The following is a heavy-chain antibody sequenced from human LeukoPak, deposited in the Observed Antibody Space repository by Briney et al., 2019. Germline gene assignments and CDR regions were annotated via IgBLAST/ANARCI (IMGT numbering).Heavy chain of an antibody. CDR2: IWYDGSNK. Sequence: PGRSLRLSCAASGFTFSSYGMHWVRQAPGKGLEWVAVIWYDGSNKYYADSVKGRFTISRDNSKNTLYLQMNSLRAEDTAVYYCARDLGIVAFDYWAREPWSPSPQ. V-gene: IGHV3-33*01. CDR1: GFTFSSYG. D-gene: IGHD5-12*01. J-gene: IGHJ4*02. CDR3: ARDLGIVAFDY.